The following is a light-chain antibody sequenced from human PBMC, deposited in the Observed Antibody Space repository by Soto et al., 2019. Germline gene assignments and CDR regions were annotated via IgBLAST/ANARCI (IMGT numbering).Light chain of an antibody. V-gene: IGLV2-14*01. CDR2: DVS. CDR3: SSYTSSSTVV. CDR1: SSDVGGYNY. Sequence: ALTQPASVSGSPGQSITISCTGTSSDVGGYNYVSWYQQHPGKAPKLMIYDVSNRPSGVSNRFSGSKSGNTASLNISGLQAEDEADYYCSSYTSSSTVVFGGGTKLTVL. J-gene: IGLJ2*01.